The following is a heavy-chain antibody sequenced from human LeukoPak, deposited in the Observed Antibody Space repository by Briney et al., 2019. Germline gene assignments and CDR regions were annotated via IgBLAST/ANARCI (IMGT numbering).Heavy chain of an antibody. D-gene: IGHD3-3*01. V-gene: IGHV1-69*05. CDR1: GGTFSSYA. CDR2: IVPIFGTA. J-gene: IGHJ3*02. Sequence: SVKVSCKASGGTFSSYAISWVRQAPGQGLEWMGGIVPIFGTANYAQKFQGRVTITTDESTSTAYMELSSLRSEDTAVYYCARASSGYFAFDIWGQGTMVTVSS. CDR3: ARASSGYFAFDI.